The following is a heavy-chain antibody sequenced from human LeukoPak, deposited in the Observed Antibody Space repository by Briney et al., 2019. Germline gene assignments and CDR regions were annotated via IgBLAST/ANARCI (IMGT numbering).Heavy chain of an antibody. CDR3: ARGYYYGSGSYYS. V-gene: IGHV1-2*02. J-gene: IGHJ4*02. CDR1: GYTFTGYY. CDR2: INPNSGGT. D-gene: IGHD3-10*01. Sequence: ASVKVSCKASGYTFTGYYMHWVRQAPGQGLEWMGWINPNSGGTNYAQKFQGRVTMTRDTSISTAYMELSRLRSDDTAVYYCARGYYYGSGSYYSWGQGTLVTVSS.